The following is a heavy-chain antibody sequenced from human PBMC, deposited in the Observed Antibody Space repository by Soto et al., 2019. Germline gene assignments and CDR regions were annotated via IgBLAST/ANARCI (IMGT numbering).Heavy chain of an antibody. CDR2: ISYDGSNK. Sequence: GGSLRLSCAASGITFSSYGMHWVRQAPGKGLEWVAVISYDGSNKYYADSVKGRFTISRDNSKNTLYLQMNSLRAEDTAVYYCAKGFDLMTTVPLFDYWGQGTLVTVSS. CDR1: GITFSSYG. J-gene: IGHJ4*02. D-gene: IGHD4-17*01. V-gene: IGHV3-30*18. CDR3: AKGFDLMTTVPLFDY.